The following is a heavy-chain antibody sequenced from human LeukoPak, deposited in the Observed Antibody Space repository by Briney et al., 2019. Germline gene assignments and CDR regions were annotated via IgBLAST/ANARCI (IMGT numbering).Heavy chain of an antibody. Sequence: SETLSLTCKVSGGSISGYYWSWIRQPAGKGLEWIGRLDSSGSTNYNSSLKSRVTMSIDRSQFSLRLTSVTAADTAIYYCARGTSCGSKCFFDYWGQGILVTVTS. CDR2: LDSSGST. V-gene: IGHV4-4*07. D-gene: IGHD2-21*01. CDR3: ARGTSCGSKCFFDY. CDR1: GGSISGYY. J-gene: IGHJ4*02.